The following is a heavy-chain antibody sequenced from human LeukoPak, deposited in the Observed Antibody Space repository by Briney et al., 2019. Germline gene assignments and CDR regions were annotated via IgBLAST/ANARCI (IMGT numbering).Heavy chain of an antibody. Sequence: SETLSLTCTVSGGSISSYYWSWIRQPPGKGLEWIGYIYYSGSTNYNPSLKSRVTISVDTSKNQFSLKLSSVTAADTAVYYCAGGRSSMVRGYYYYYMDVWGKGTTVTISS. V-gene: IGHV4-59*01. J-gene: IGHJ6*03. D-gene: IGHD3-10*01. CDR2: IYYSGST. CDR3: AGGRSSMVRGYYYYYMDV. CDR1: GGSISSYY.